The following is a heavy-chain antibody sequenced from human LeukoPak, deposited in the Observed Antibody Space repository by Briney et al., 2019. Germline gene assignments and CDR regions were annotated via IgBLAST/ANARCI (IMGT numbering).Heavy chain of an antibody. CDR3: ARDRTPNPDPIVVVPAAMDY. Sequence: GASVKVSCKAFGYTFTSYYMHWVRQAPGQGLEWMGIINPSGGSTSYAQKFQGRVTMTRDTSTSTVYMELSSLRSEDTAVYYCARDRTPNPDPIVVVPAAMDYWGQGTLVTVSS. V-gene: IGHV1-46*01. J-gene: IGHJ4*02. D-gene: IGHD2-2*01. CDR1: GYTFTSYY. CDR2: INPSGGST.